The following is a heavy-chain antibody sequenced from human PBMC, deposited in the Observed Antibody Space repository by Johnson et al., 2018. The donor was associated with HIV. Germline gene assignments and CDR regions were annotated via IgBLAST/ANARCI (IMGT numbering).Heavy chain of an antibody. CDR2: ISYDGSNK. CDR1: GFTFSSYG. J-gene: IGHJ3*02. V-gene: IGHV3-30*18. CDR3: AQGGGRYYRGDAFDI. Sequence: QVQLVESGGGVVQPGRSLRLSCAASGFTFSSYGMHWVRQAPGKGLEWVAVISYDGSNKYYADSVKGRFTISRDNSKNTLYLQMNSLRAEERAVYYGAQGGGRYYRGDAFDIWGQGTMVTVSS. D-gene: IGHD1-26*01.